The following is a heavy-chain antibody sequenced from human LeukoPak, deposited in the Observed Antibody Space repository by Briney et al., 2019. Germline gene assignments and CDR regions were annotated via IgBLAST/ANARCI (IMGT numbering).Heavy chain of an antibody. D-gene: IGHD3-10*01. J-gene: IGHJ4*02. CDR3: ATNTMVRGVLNY. Sequence: WETSGMPCSGYAMRSLRQPPGKKLEYVSAISSNGGSTYYANSVKGRFTISRDNSKNTLYLQMGSLRAEDMAVYYCATNTMVRGVLNYWGQGTLVTVSS. V-gene: IGHV3-64*01. CDR2: ISSNGGST. CDR1: GMPCSGYA.